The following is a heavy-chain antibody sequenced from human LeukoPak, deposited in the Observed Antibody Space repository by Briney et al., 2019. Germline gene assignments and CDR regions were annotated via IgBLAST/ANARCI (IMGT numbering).Heavy chain of an antibody. Sequence: ASVKVSCKASGYTFTTYGISWVRQAPGQGLEWMGWINPNSGGTNYAQKFQGWVTMTRDTSISTAYMELSRLRSDDTAVYYCARTGLSRGTMDVWGQGTTVTVSS. J-gene: IGHJ6*02. V-gene: IGHV1-2*04. D-gene: IGHD3-9*01. CDR2: INPNSGGT. CDR3: ARTGLSRGTMDV. CDR1: GYTFTTYG.